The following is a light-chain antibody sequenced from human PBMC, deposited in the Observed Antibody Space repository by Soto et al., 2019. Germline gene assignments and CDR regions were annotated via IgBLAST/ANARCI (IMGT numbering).Light chain of an antibody. CDR3: QQYNSYWA. CDR1: QDIRGA. CDR2: DVS. Sequence: AIQVTQSPSSLSASVGDRVTITCRASQDIRGALAWYQQKPGKAPNLLIYDVSTLESGVPSRFSGSGSGTEFTLTISSLQPEDFGTYYCQQYNSYWAFGQGTKVEIK. J-gene: IGKJ1*01. V-gene: IGKV1-13*02.